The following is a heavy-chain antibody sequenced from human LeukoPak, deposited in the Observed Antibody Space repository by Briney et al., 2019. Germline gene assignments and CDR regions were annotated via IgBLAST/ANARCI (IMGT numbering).Heavy chain of an antibody. J-gene: IGHJ4*02. V-gene: IGHV3-15*07. CDR2: ILSKVGGETT. D-gene: IGHD5-12*01. CDR1: GFTFSNGW. CDR3: TVNLVAAALGY. Sequence: GGSLRLSCVGSGFTFSNGWMNWVRQAPGKGPEWVGHILSKVGGETTDYAAPVKGRFLISRDDSKNTLYLQMDSLKTEDTAVYYCTVNLVAAALGYWGQGTLVTVSS.